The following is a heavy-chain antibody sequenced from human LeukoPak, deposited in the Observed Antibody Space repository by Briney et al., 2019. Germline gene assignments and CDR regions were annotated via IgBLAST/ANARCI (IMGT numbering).Heavy chain of an antibody. Sequence: GGSLRLSCTASGFTFSNYNMNWVRQAPGKGLEWASYISSSSRATYYADSVKGRFTISRDNAKNSLYLQMNSLTDEDTAVYYCAAYSNYAYSFDPWGQGTLVTVSS. CDR1: GFTFSNYN. V-gene: IGHV3-48*02. CDR3: AAYSNYAYSFDP. J-gene: IGHJ5*02. D-gene: IGHD4-11*01. CDR2: ISSSSRAT.